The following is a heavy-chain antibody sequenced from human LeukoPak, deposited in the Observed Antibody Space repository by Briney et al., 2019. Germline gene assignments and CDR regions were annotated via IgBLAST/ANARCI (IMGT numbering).Heavy chain of an antibody. J-gene: IGHJ4*02. CDR3: ARCSRAGSINCNF. V-gene: IGHV1-2*02. D-gene: IGHD3-10*01. CDR2: INPNSGGT. CDR1: GYTFTGYY. Sequence: ASVKVSCKASGYTFTGYYMHWVRQAPGQGLEWMGWINPNSGGTNYAQKFQGRVTMTRDTSISTAYMELSRLRSDDTAVYYCARCSRAGSINCNFWGQGTLVTVSS.